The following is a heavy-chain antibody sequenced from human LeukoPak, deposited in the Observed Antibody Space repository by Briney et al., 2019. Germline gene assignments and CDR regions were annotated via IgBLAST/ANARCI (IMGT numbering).Heavy chain of an antibody. V-gene: IGHV1-69*05. Sequence: ASVKVSCKASGGTFSSYGISWVRQAPGQGLEWMGGIIPMFNTPNYAQKFQGRVTITTDESTSTAYMELSSLRSEDTAVYYCAREGQNYYMDVWGKGTTVTVSS. CDR2: IIPMFNTP. CDR1: GGTFSSYG. CDR3: AREGQNYYMDV. J-gene: IGHJ6*03.